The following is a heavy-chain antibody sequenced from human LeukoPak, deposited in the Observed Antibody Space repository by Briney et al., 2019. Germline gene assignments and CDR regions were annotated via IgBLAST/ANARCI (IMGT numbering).Heavy chain of an antibody. CDR1: GFTFNTYT. CDR2: ISGSSGII. CDR3: ARGQNRYYYDSSAYGKRWFDP. Sequence: GGSLRLSCAASGFTFNTYTMNWVRQAPGKGLEWVSYISGSSGIIDYADSVRGRFTISRDNAKNSLYLQMNSLRAEDTAVYYCARGQNRYYYDSSAYGKRWFDPWGQGTLVTVSS. D-gene: IGHD3-22*01. V-gene: IGHV3-48*01. J-gene: IGHJ5*02.